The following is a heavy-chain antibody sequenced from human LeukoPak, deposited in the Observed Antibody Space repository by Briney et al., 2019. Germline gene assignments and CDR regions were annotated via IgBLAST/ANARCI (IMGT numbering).Heavy chain of an antibody. CDR3: ARDGFDFWSGYPTTVDY. CDR2: ISSSSNTI. CDR1: GFTFSSYS. D-gene: IGHD3-3*01. Sequence: PGGSLRLSCVASGFTFSSYSMNWVRQSPGKGLEWVSYISSSSNTIYYADSVKGRFTISRDNANNSLYLHMNSLRAEDTAVYYCARDGFDFWSGYPTTVDYWGQGTLVTVSS. J-gene: IGHJ4*02. V-gene: IGHV3-48*01.